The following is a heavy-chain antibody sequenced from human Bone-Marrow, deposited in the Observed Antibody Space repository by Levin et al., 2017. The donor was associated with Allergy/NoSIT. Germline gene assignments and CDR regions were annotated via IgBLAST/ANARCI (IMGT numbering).Heavy chain of an antibody. V-gene: IGHV5-10-1*01. CDR2: IDPSDSYT. D-gene: IGHD4-23*01. CDR3: ARETTVVTGARSYFAMDV. Sequence: KVSCEASGYTFTTYWISWVRQMPGIGLQWMGRIDPSDSYTIYNPSFQGRVTVSADRSISTAYLQWTSLEASDTAEYFCARETTVVTGARSYFAMDVWGQGTTVTVSS. J-gene: IGHJ6*02. CDR1: GYTFTTYW.